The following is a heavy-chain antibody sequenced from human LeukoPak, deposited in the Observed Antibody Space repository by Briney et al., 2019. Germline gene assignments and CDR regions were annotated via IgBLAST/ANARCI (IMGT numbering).Heavy chain of an antibody. J-gene: IGHJ4*02. Sequence: GASVKVSCKASGYTFTTYFMHWLRQAPGQGLEWMGIISPAVGETAYAEKFQGRVTMTRDTSTSTVYMELSSLTSEDTGMYYCARKFSGSSPIDYWGQGTLVTVSS. CDR2: ISPAVGET. D-gene: IGHD6-25*01. CDR1: GYTFTTYF. V-gene: IGHV1-46*01. CDR3: ARKFSGSSPIDY.